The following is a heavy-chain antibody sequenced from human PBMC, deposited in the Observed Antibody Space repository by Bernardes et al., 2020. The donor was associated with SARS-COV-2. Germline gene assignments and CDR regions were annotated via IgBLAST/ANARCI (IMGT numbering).Heavy chain of an antibody. J-gene: IGHJ5*02. CDR1: GGSFSGYY. CDR2: INHSGST. CDR3: ARRVVVVPAAIGWFDP. D-gene: IGHD2-2*01. Sequence: ETLSLTCAVYGGSFSGYYWSWIRQPPGKGLEWIGEINHSGSTNYNPSLKSRVTISVDTSKNQFSLKLSSVTAADTAVYYCARRVVVVPAAIGWFDPWGQGTLVTVSS. V-gene: IGHV4-34*01.